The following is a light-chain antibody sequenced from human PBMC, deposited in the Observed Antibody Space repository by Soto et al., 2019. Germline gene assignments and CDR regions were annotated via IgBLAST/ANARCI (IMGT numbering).Light chain of an antibody. Sequence: EIVLTQSPATRSLSPGERATLSSRASQSVSSYLAWYQQKPGQAPRLLIYDASNRATGIPARFSGSGSGTDFTLTISSLEPEDFAVYYCQQRSNWWTFGQGTKVEIK. CDR3: QQRSNWWT. CDR2: DAS. CDR1: QSVSSY. J-gene: IGKJ1*01. V-gene: IGKV3-11*01.